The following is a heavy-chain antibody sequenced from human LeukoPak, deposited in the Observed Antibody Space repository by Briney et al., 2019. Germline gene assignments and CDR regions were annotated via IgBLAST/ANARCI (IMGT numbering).Heavy chain of an antibody. CDR2: IYYSGST. J-gene: IGHJ4*02. D-gene: IGHD5-18*01. V-gene: IGHV4-30-4*01. Sequence: SQTLSLTCTVSGGSISSGDYYWSWIRQPPGKGLEWIGYIYYSGSTYYNPSLKSRVTISVDTSKNQFSLKLSSVTAADTAVYYCARVDTAMVSIDYWDQGTLVTVSS. CDR1: GGSISSGDYY. CDR3: ARVDTAMVSIDY.